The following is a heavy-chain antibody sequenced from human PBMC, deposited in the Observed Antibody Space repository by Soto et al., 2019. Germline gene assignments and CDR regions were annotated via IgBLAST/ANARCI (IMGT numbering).Heavy chain of an antibody. CDR3: VKDRVAATPSLLDY. Sequence: GGSLRLSCSASGFTFSSYAMHWVRQAPGRGLEYVSAISSNGGSTYYADSVKGRFTISRDNSKNTLYLQMSSLRAEDTAVYYCVKDRVAATPSLLDYWGQGTLVTVSS. V-gene: IGHV3-64D*06. J-gene: IGHJ4*02. CDR2: ISSNGGST. D-gene: IGHD2-15*01. CDR1: GFTFSSYA.